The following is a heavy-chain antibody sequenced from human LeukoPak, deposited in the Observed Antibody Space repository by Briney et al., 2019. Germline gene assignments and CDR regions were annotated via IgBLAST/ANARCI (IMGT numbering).Heavy chain of an antibody. Sequence: GVSVKVSCKASGYTFTSYYMHWVRQAPGQGLEWMGIINPSGGSTSYAQKFQGRVTMTRNTSTSTVYMELSSLRSEDTAGYYCARSPYSSPFDYWGQGTLVTVSS. CDR2: INPSGGST. D-gene: IGHD6-13*01. CDR1: GYTFTSYY. V-gene: IGHV1-46*01. CDR3: ARSPYSSPFDY. J-gene: IGHJ4*02.